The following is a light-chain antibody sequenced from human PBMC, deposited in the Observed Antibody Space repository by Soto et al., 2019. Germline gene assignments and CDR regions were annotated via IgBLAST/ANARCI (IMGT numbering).Light chain of an antibody. V-gene: IGKV1-33*01. CDR3: QHFGT. CDR1: QGISNW. J-gene: IGKJ5*01. CDR2: DAS. Sequence: DIQMTQSPSSVSASVGDRVTITCRASQGISNWLAWYQQKPGKAPKLLIYDASNLETGVPSRFSGSGSGTDFTFTISSLQPEDIATYYCQHFGTFGQGTRLEIK.